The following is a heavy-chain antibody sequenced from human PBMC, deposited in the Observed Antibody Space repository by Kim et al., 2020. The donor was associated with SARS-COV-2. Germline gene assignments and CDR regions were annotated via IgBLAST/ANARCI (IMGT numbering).Heavy chain of an antibody. V-gene: IGHV4-59*09. CDR3: ARGGSAFRYALDY. J-gene: IGHJ4*02. Sequence: YNPSLKSGVTISVDTSKNQLSLKRSSVTAADTAVYYCARGGSAFRYALDYWGQGTLVTVSS. D-gene: IGHD2-8*01.